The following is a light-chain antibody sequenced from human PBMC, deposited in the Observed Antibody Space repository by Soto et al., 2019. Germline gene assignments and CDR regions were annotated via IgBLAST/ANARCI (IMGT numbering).Light chain of an antibody. CDR3: QQYESTPPT. J-gene: IGKJ2*01. CDR1: QSVLYSSNNKYY. CDR2: WAS. V-gene: IGKV4-1*01. Sequence: DIVMTQSPDSLAVSLGERATINCKSSQSVLYSSNNKYYLAWYQQRPGQPPKLLIYWASTRESGVPDRFSGSGSGTDFTLTITSLQAEDVAVYYCQQYESTPPTLGQGTKLEIK.